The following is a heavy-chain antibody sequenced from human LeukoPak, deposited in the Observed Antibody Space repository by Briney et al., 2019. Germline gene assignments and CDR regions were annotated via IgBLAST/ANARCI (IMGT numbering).Heavy chain of an antibody. D-gene: IGHD6-13*01. CDR1: GYTFTVYY. V-gene: IGHV1-2*02. J-gene: IGHJ2*01. CDR2: INANNGDT. Sequence: ASVKVSCMASGYTFTVYYMYWVRQAPGQGLEWMGWINANNGDTEYARKFQGRVTMTRDTSINSAHMELKNLASDDTAVYYCARGGSSSWGSPHWYLDLWGRGTLVTVSS. CDR3: ARGGSSSWGSPHWYLDL.